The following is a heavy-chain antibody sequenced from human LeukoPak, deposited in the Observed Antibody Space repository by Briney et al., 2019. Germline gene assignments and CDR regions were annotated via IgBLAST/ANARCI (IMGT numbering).Heavy chain of an antibody. V-gene: IGHV3-23*01. CDR1: GFTYSTYA. D-gene: IGHD6-6*01. CDR2: ITDSGGDT. Sequence: PGGSLRLSCAASGFTYSTYAMSWVRQAPGKGLEWISAITDSGGDTYYAASVKCRFTISRDNSKNALYLQLNSLRAEDTAVYYCAKGSRASRPYYFDYWGQGTLVTVSS. CDR3: AKGSRASRPYYFDY. J-gene: IGHJ4*02.